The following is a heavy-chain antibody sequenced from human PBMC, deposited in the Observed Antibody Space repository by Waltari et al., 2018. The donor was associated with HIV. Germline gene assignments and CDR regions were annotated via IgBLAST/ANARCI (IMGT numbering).Heavy chain of an antibody. CDR3: AREYCSSTSCSPNGRLGAFDI. D-gene: IGHD2-2*01. J-gene: IGHJ3*02. Sequence: QVQLQESGPGLVKASETLSLTCTVSGGSTSSYYWSWIRQPAGKGLEWIGRIYTSGSNNKNASLKSRGTRSIDTSKNQFFRKLSSVTAADTAVYYCAREYCSSTSCSPNGRLGAFDIWGQGTMVTVSS. CDR2: IYTSGSN. CDR1: GGSTSSYY. V-gene: IGHV4-4*07.